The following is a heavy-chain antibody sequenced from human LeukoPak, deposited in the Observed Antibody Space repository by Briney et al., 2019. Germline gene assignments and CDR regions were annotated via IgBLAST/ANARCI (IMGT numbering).Heavy chain of an antibody. V-gene: IGHV1-18*04. CDR1: GYTFSNNG. Sequence: ASVKVSCKASGYTFSNNGISWVRQAPGQGLEWMGWISAYNGNTNYAQKLQGRVTMTTDTSTSTAYMELRSLRSDDTAVYYCAREEVRRAVAGYFDYWGQGTLVTVSS. CDR2: ISAYNGNT. D-gene: IGHD6-19*01. CDR3: AREEVRRAVAGYFDY. J-gene: IGHJ4*02.